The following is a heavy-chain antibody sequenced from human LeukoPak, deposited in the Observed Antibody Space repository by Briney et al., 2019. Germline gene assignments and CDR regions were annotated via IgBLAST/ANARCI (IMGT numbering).Heavy chain of an antibody. V-gene: IGHV3-30*02. J-gene: IGHJ5*02. CDR2: IRYDGSNK. Sequence: GGSLRLSCAASGFTFSSYAMHWVRQAPGKGLEWVAFIRYDGSNKYYADSVKGRFTISRDNSKNTLYLQMNSLRAGDTAVYYCAKERGSTLWLVLGIDLWGQGTLVTVSS. CDR3: AKERGSTLWLVLGIDL. D-gene: IGHD6-19*01. CDR1: GFTFSSYA.